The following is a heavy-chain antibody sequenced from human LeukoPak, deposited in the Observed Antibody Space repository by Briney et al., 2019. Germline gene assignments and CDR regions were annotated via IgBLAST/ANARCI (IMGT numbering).Heavy chain of an antibody. D-gene: IGHD6-13*01. CDR1: GYTFTDYC. V-gene: IGHV1-2*02. J-gene: IGHJ3*02. CDR2: INPNSGGT. Sequence: ASVKVSCKASGYTFTDYCMHWVRQAPGQGLEWMGWINPNSGGTNYAQKFQGRVTMTRDTSISTAYMELSRLRSDDTAVYYCAREQQLNDAFDIWGQGTMVTVSS. CDR3: AREQQLNDAFDI.